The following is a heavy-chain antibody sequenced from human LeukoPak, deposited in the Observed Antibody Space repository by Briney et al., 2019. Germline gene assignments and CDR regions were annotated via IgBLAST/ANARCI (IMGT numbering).Heavy chain of an antibody. Sequence: PGGSLRLSCAASGFTFSSYAMTWVRQAPGKGLEWVSVISGSSGGTYYADSVMGRFIISRDNFKNTVYLQMNSLRAEDTAVYYCAKEEDFGNHFDYWGQGTLVTVSS. J-gene: IGHJ4*02. CDR3: AKEEDFGNHFDY. CDR2: ISGSSGGT. V-gene: IGHV3-23*01. CDR1: GFTFSSYA. D-gene: IGHD4-11*01.